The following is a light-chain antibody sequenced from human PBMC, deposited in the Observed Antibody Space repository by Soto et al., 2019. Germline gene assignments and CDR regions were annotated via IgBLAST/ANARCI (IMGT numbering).Light chain of an antibody. CDR2: GNS. V-gene: IGLV1-40*01. CDR1: SSNIGAGYD. Sequence: QSVLTQPPSVSGPPGQRVTISCTGSSSNIGAGYDVHWYQQLPGTAPKILIYGNSNRPSGVPDRFSGSKSGTSASLAITGLQAEDEADYYCQSYDSSLSVVFGGATKVTVL. J-gene: IGLJ2*01. CDR3: QSYDSSLSVV.